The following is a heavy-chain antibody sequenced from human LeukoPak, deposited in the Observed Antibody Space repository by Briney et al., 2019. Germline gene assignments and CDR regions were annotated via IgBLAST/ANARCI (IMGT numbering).Heavy chain of an antibody. Sequence: PSETLSLTCAVYGGSFSGYYWGWIRQPPGKGLEWIGSIYYSGSTYYNPSLKSRVTISVDTSKNQFSLKLSSVTAADTAVYYCASPQTGFFGVARRGYYFDYWGQGTLVTVSS. D-gene: IGHD3-3*01. CDR2: IYYSGST. CDR1: GGSFSGYY. CDR3: ASPQTGFFGVARRGYYFDY. J-gene: IGHJ4*02. V-gene: IGHV4-39*01.